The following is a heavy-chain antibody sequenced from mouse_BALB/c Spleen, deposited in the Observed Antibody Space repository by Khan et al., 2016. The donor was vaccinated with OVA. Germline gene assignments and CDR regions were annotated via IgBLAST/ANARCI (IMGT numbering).Heavy chain of an antibody. CDR2: ISYSGNT. J-gene: IGHJ3*01. CDR3: ARNDCYDYDPFTY. CDR1: GYSITSEFA. V-gene: IGHV3-2*02. Sequence: EVQLQESGPGLVKPSQSLSLTCTVTGYSITSEFAWNWIRQFPGNKLEWMGYISYSGNTRYNPSLKSLISITRDTSRNQFFLQLNSVTTEDTATYYSARNDCYDYDPFTYWGQGTLVTVSA. D-gene: IGHD2-4*01.